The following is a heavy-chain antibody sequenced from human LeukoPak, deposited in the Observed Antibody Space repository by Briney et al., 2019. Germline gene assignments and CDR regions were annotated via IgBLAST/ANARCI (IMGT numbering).Heavy chain of an antibody. V-gene: IGHV3-33*08. D-gene: IGHD2-15*01. CDR1: GFTVSSNS. CDR3: ARDAGYCSGGSCYPGQFDY. CDR2: IWYDGSNK. Sequence: GGSLRLSCAASGFTVSSNSMSWVRQAPGKGLEWVAVIWYDGSNKYYADSVKGRFTISRDNSKNTLYLQMNSLRAEDTAVYYCARDAGYCSGGSCYPGQFDYWGQGTLVTVSS. J-gene: IGHJ4*02.